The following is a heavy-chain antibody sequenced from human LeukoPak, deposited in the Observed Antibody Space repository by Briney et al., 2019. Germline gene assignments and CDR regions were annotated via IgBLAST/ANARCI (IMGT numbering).Heavy chain of an antibody. V-gene: IGHV4-4*07. J-gene: IGHJ4*02. Sequence: PSETLSLTCIVPGGSIRSSYWSWIRQPAGKGLEWIGRIYTSGSTNYNPSLKSRVTMSVDTSKNQFSLKLSSVTAADTAVYYCARVTGYMIEDYFDYWGQGTLVTVSS. CDR1: GGSIRSSY. D-gene: IGHD3-22*01. CDR3: ARVTGYMIEDYFDY. CDR2: IYTSGST.